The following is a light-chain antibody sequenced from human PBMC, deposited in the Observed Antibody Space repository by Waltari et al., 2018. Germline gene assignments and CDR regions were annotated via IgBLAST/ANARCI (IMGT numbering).Light chain of an antibody. J-gene: IGLJ3*02. CDR1: SGHTNNI. CDR2: VNSDGSH. Sequence: QLVLTQSPSASAPLGASVKLTCTLSSGHTNNIIAWHPQHPKTGPRDLMKVNSDGSHNKGDKIPDRVSGSSSGAERYLTISSLQSEDEADYYCQTGGHGTWVFGGGTKLTVL. V-gene: IGLV4-69*01. CDR3: QTGGHGTWV.